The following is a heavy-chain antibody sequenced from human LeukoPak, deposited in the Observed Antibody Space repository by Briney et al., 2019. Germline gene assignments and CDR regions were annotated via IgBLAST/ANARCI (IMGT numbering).Heavy chain of an antibody. CDR3: TRTYSSSSIDY. Sequence: PETLSLTCTVSGDSLSTYYWSWIRQTPGKGLEWLGYIFYTGRTIYNTPLKRRVNTSIKKSKKQFSLKLRYVTAADTAVYYRTRTYSSSSIDYWGQGALVTVSS. D-gene: IGHD6-6*01. J-gene: IGHJ4*02. V-gene: IGHV4-59*01. CDR1: GDSLSTYY. CDR2: IFYTGRT.